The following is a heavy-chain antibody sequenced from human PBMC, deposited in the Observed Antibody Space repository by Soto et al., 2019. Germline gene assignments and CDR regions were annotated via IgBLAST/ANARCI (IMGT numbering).Heavy chain of an antibody. D-gene: IGHD3-22*01. CDR3: ARLYYDSSGYPPFYYYYGMDV. CDR1: GYSFTSYW. J-gene: IGHJ6*02. CDR2: IDPSDSYT. Sequence: GESLKISCKGSGYSFTSYWISWVRQMPGKGPEWMGRIDPSDSYTNYSPSFQGHVTISADKSISTAYLQWSSLKASDTAMYYCARLYYDSSGYPPFYYYYGMDVWGQGTTVTVSS. V-gene: IGHV5-10-1*01.